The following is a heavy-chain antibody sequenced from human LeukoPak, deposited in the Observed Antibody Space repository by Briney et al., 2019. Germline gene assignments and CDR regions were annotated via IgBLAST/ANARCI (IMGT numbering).Heavy chain of an antibody. CDR3: ARDYSSLRFYFDY. J-gene: IGHJ4*02. CDR1: GYSISSGYY. V-gene: IGHV4-38-2*02. D-gene: IGHD6-19*01. CDR2: IYHGGST. Sequence: KPSETLSLTCTVSGYSISSGYYWGWIRQPPGKGLEWIGTIYHGGSTYYNPSLKSRVTISEDTSKNQFSLKLSSVTAADTAVYYCARDYSSLRFYFDYWGRGTLVAVSS.